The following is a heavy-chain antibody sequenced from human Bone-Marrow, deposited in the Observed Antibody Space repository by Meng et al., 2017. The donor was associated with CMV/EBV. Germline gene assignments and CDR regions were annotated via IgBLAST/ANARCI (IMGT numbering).Heavy chain of an antibody. J-gene: IGHJ6*02. D-gene: IGHD5-18*01. Sequence: GGSLRLSCAASGFTFSSYAMSWVRQAPGKGLEWVSAISGSGGSTYYADSVKGRFTISRDNSKNTLYLQMNSLRAEDTAVYYCAGNTAPARYYYGMDVWGQGTTVTVSS. V-gene: IGHV3-23*01. CDR3: AGNTAPARYYYGMDV. CDR1: GFTFSSYA. CDR2: ISGSGGST.